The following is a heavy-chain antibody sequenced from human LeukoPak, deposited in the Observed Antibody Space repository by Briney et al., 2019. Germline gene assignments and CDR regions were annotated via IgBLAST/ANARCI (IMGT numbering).Heavy chain of an antibody. CDR1: GGSISSGGYY. J-gene: IGHJ5*02. V-gene: IGHV4-30-2*01. CDR3: ARAVLSSWGFDP. Sequence: SETLSLTCTVSGGSISSGGYYWSWIRQPPGKGLEWIGYIYHSGSTYYNPSLKSRVTISVDRSKNQFSLKLSSVTAADTAVYYCARAVLSSWGFDPWGQGILVTVSS. CDR2: IYHSGST. D-gene: IGHD6-13*01.